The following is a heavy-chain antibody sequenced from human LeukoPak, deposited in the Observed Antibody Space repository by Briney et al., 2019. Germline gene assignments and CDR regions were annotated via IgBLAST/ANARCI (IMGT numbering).Heavy chain of an antibody. D-gene: IGHD6-13*01. V-gene: IGHV4-39*01. CDR1: GGSISSSSYY. CDR2: IYYSGST. CDR3: ARHGGGVSSWYRPPDY. Sequence: PSETLSLTCTVSGGSISSSSYYWGWIRQPPGKGLEWIGSIYYSGSTYYNPSLKSRVTISVDTSKNQFSLKLSSVTAADTAVYYCARHGGGVSSWYRPPDYWGQEHWSPSPQ. J-gene: IGHJ4*01.